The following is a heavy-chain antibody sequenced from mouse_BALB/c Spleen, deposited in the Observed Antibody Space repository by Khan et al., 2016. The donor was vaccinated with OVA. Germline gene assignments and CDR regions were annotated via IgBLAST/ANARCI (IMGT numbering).Heavy chain of an antibody. J-gene: IGHJ3*01. CDR2: IWAGGST. CDR3: ARAYCYGAWLAY. D-gene: IGHD1-1*01. Sequence: QVQLKQSGPGLAAPSQSLSITCTVSGFSLTTYGVHWVRQPPGKGLEWLGVIWAGGSTNYNSALMSRLSISKENSKSQASLKMNSLQTDDTAMYSGARAYCYGAWLAYWGQGTLVTVSA. V-gene: IGHV2-9*02. CDR1: GFSLTTYG.